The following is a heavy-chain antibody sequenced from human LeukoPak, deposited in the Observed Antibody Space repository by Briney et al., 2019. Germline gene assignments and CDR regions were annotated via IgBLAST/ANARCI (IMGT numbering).Heavy chain of an antibody. CDR2: IFHSGST. Sequence: PLETLSLTRTVSSGSVSHYYWSWIRQPPGKGLEWIGNIFHSGSTNYNPSLKSRVTISLDTSNTQFSLKLSSVTAADTAVYYCATAKQQLAYDAFDFWGQGTLVTVSS. D-gene: IGHD6-13*01. CDR1: SGSVSHYY. V-gene: IGHV4-59*02. J-gene: IGHJ3*01. CDR3: ATAKQQLAYDAFDF.